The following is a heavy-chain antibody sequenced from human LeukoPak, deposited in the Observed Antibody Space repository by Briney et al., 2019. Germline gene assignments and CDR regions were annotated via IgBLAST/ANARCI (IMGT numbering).Heavy chain of an antibody. V-gene: IGHV1-2*02. CDR1: GYTFTGYY. Sequence: ASVKVSCKASGYTFTGYYMHWLRQAPGQGLEWMGWINPNSGGTNYAQKFQGRVTMTRDTSISTAYMELSRLRSDDTAVYYCARMDDNYDFWSGYFDSYFDYWGQGTLVTVSS. J-gene: IGHJ4*02. D-gene: IGHD3-3*01. CDR3: ARMDDNYDFWSGYFDSYFDY. CDR2: INPNSGGT.